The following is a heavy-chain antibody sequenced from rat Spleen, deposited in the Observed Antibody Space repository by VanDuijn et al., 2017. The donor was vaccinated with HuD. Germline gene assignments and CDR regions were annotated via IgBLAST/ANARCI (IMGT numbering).Heavy chain of an antibody. CDR3: ARAPLRYVMDA. CDR1: GFSLTTYN. CDR2: MWSGGST. D-gene: IGHD3-8*01. J-gene: IGHJ1*01. Sequence: QVQLKESGPGLVQPSETLSLTCTVSGFSLTTYNVHWVRQPPGKGLEWMGVMWSGGSTDYNSALKSRLSISRDTSKNQVFLKMNSLQSEDTTTYYWARAPLRYVMDAWGQGTMVTVSS. V-gene: IGHV2-45*01.